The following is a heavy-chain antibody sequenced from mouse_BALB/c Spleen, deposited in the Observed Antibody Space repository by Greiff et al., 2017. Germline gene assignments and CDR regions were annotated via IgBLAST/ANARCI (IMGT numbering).Heavy chain of an antibody. J-gene: IGHJ3*01. V-gene: IGHV2-9*02. CDR3: ASEYDYDRAY. Sequence: QVQLQPSGPGLVAPSQSLSLTCTVSGFSLTRYGVHWVRQPPGKGLEWLGVIWAGGSTNYNSALMSRLSISKDNSKSQVFLKMNSLQTDDTAMYYCASEYDYDRAYWGQGTLVTVAA. D-gene: IGHD2-4*01. CDR1: GFSLTRYG. CDR2: IWAGGST.